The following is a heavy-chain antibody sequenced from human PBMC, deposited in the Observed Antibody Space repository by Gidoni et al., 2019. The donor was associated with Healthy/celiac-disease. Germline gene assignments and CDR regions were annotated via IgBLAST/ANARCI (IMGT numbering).Heavy chain of an antibody. Sequence: EVQLLESGGGLVQPGGSMRLSFAAHGLTFSTIALSWVGQAPGKGLEWVSAISGSGGSTYYADSVKGRFTISRDNSKNTLYLQMNSLRAEDTAVYYCAKARRGCTNGVCYKEEWDDAFDIWGQGTMVTVSS. D-gene: IGHD2-8*01. CDR1: GLTFSTIA. J-gene: IGHJ3*02. CDR3: AKARRGCTNGVCYKEEWDDAFDI. CDR2: ISGSGGST. V-gene: IGHV3-23*01.